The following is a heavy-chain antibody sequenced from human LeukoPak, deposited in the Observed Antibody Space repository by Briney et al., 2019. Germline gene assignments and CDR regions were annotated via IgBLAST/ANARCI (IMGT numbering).Heavy chain of an antibody. CDR3: ARTPSMAWAPFGM. CDR1: GFTFNNFA. D-gene: IGHD2/OR15-2a*01. J-gene: IGHJ3*02. V-gene: IGHV3-23*01. Sequence: GGSLRLSCAASGFTFNNFALSWVRQAPGKGLEWVAGIRGSADSTYYADSVKGRFTISRDNSKNTLYVQMNSLRAEDTAVYYCARTPSMAWAPFGMWGQGTMVTVSS. CDR2: IRGSADST.